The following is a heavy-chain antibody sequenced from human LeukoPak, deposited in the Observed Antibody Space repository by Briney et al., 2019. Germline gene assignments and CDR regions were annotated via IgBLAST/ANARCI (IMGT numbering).Heavy chain of an antibody. CDR2: IIPVFNTP. Sequence: GSSVKVSFKVSGGTFSSYAVNWVRQAPGQGLEWMGGIIPVFNTPIYAQQFQGRVTIIADESTTTAYMELSSLRSEDTAVYYCARGGSRVVTISISDYWGQGTLVTVSS. J-gene: IGHJ4*02. V-gene: IGHV1-69*01. D-gene: IGHD5-24*01. CDR3: ARGGSRVVTISISDY. CDR1: GGTFSSYA.